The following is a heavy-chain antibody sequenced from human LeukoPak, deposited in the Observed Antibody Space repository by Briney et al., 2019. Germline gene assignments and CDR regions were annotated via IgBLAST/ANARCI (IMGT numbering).Heavy chain of an antibody. V-gene: IGHV1-24*01. Sequence: GASVKVSCKVSRYTLTELSMHWVRQAPGKGLEWMGGFDPEHGETIYAQKSQGRVTMTEGTSTDTAYMELSSLRSEDTAVYYCATGRLYYDRRGYYENDAFDTWGQGTMVTVSS. CDR1: RYTLTELS. CDR3: ATGRLYYDRRGYYENDAFDT. D-gene: IGHD3-22*01. J-gene: IGHJ3*02. CDR2: FDPEHGET.